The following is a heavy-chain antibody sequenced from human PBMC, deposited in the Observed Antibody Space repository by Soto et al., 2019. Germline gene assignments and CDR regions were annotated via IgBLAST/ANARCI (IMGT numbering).Heavy chain of an antibody. CDR2: ISSSSSTI. J-gene: IGHJ6*02. CDR1: GFPFSDYY. CDR3: ARDRYYYDSSAYYPYYYYGMDV. Sequence: PGGSLRLSCAASGFPFSDYYMSWIRQAPGKGLEWVSYISSSSSTINYADSVKGRFTISRDNAKNSLYLQMNSLTAEDTAVYYCARDRYYYDSSAYYPYYYYGMDVWGQGTTVTVSS. D-gene: IGHD3-22*01. V-gene: IGHV3-11*01.